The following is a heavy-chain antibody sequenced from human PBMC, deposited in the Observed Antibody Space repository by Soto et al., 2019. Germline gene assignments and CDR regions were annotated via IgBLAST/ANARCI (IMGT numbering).Heavy chain of an antibody. V-gene: IGHV3-21*01. CDR2: ISSNSAYI. J-gene: IGHJ5*02. D-gene: IGHD6-13*01. CDR3: TRDASRDSSARGWFDP. CDR1: GFTFRSFT. Sequence: PGESLRLSCAASGFTFRSFTMNWVRQAPGQGLEWVSTISSNSAYIYYTDALRGRFTISRDNAKNSLHLQMNSLRAEDTAVYYCTRDASRDSSARGWFDPWGPGTLVTVSS.